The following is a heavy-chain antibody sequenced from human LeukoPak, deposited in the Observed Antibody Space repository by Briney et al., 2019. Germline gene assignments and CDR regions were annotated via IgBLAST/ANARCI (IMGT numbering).Heavy chain of an antibody. Sequence: GGSLRLSCAASGFTFRSYWMSWVRQAPGKGLEWVANIKQDGSEKYFVDSVKGRFIISRDNARKSLYLQMNSLRAEDTAVYYCARATRGGYDGYFDYWGQGTLVTVSS. CDR3: ARATRGGYDGYFDY. V-gene: IGHV3-7*01. J-gene: IGHJ4*02. CDR1: GFTFRSYW. CDR2: IKQDGSEK. D-gene: IGHD5-12*01.